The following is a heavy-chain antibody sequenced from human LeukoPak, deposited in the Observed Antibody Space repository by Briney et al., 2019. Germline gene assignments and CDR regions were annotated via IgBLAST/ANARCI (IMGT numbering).Heavy chain of an antibody. J-gene: IGHJ4*02. CDR3: ARGDYVDLFDY. Sequence: SVKVSCKASGGTFSSYAISWVRQAPGQGLEWMGRIIPILGIANYVQKFQGRVTITADKSTSTAYMELSSLRSEDTAVYYCARGDYVDLFDYWGQGTLVTVSS. CDR1: GGTFSSYA. V-gene: IGHV1-69*04. CDR2: IIPILGIA. D-gene: IGHD4-17*01.